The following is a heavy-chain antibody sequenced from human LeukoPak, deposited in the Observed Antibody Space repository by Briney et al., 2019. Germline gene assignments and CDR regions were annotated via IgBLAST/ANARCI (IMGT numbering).Heavy chain of an antibody. V-gene: IGHV3-23*01. CDR2: ISGSGGRP. CDR1: GFTFSSCA. D-gene: IGHD2-2*01. J-gene: IGHJ4*02. CDR3: ARHPEPGYCSSTSCHESYFDY. Sequence: GGSLRLSCAASGFTFSSCAMSWVRQAPGKGLEWVSAISGSGGRPYYADSVKGRFTITRDNSKNTLYLQMNSLRAEDTAVYYCARHPEPGYCSSTSCHESYFDYWGQGTLVTVSS.